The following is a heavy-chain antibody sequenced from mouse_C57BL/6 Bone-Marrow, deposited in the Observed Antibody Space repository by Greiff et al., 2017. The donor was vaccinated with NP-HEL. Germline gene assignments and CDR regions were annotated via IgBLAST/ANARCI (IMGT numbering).Heavy chain of an antibody. D-gene: IGHD1-1*01. CDR1: GYTFTSYW. Sequence: QVQLQQPGAELVKPGASVKLSCKASGYTFTSYWMHWVKQRPGQGLEWIGMIPPNSGSTNYNEKFKSKATLTVDKSSSTAYMQLSSLTAEDSAVYYCARERYYGSSYVWYIDVWGTGTTVTVSS. J-gene: IGHJ1*03. CDR2: IPPNSGST. V-gene: IGHV1-64*01. CDR3: ARERYYGSSYVWYIDV.